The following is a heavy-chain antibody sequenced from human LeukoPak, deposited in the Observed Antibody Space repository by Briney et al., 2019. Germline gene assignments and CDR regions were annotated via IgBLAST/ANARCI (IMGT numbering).Heavy chain of an antibody. CDR2: IIPIFGTA. CDR1: GGTFSSYA. D-gene: IGHD5-18*01. V-gene: IGHV1-69*13. J-gene: IGHJ2*01. CDR3: ATTRLPTSGTNSGYSYGYYEDAYWYFDL. Sequence: ASVKASCKASGGTFSSYAISWVRQAPGQGLEWMGGIIPIFGTANYAQKFQGRVTITADESTSTAYMELSSLRSEDTAVYYCATTRLPTSGTNSGYSYGYYEDAYWYFDLWGRGTLVTVSS.